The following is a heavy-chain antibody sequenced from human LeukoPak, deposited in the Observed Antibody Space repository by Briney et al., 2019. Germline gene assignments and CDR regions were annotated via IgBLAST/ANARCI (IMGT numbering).Heavy chain of an antibody. Sequence: ASVEVSCKASGYTLSNYGINWVRQAPGQALEWIGWISTYNGNTNYAQNLQRRVTMTTDTSTSTAYMELRSMKYDDTAVYYCARRYCRGGSCGTADYWGQGTLVTVSS. D-gene: IGHD2-15*01. CDR3: ARRYCRGGSCGTADY. V-gene: IGHV1-18*01. J-gene: IGHJ4*02. CDR1: GYTLSNYG. CDR2: ISTYNGNT.